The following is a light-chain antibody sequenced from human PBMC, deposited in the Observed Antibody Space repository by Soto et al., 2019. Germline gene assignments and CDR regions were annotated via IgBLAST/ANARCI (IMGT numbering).Light chain of an antibody. CDR3: MQALQTPRT. Sequence: DIVIIQFPLSLPVTPGEPASISCRSSQSLLQSNGYNYLDWFLQRPGQSPQLLIYLGSNRASGVPDRFSGSGSGTDFTLRISRVEAEDVGVYYCMQALQTPRTFGQGTKLEIK. CDR2: LGS. CDR1: QSLLQSNGYNY. J-gene: IGKJ2*01. V-gene: IGKV2-28*01.